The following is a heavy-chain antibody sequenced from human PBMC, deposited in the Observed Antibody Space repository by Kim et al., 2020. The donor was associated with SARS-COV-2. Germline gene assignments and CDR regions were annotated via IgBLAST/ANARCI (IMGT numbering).Heavy chain of an antibody. CDR1: GGSVSSGSYY. D-gene: IGHD6-19*01. Sequence: SETLSLTCTVSGGSVSSGSYYWSWIRQPPGKGLEWIGYIYYSGSTNYNPSLKSRVTISVDTSKNQFSLKLSSVTAADTAVYYCARGDFSSGWIFDYWGQGTLVTVSS. CDR2: IYYSGST. J-gene: IGHJ4*02. V-gene: IGHV4-61*01. CDR3: ARGDFSSGWIFDY.